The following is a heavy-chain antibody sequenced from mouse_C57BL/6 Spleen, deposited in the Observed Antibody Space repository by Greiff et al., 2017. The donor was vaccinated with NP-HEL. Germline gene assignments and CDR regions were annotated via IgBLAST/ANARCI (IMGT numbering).Heavy chain of an antibody. CDR2: INPGSGGT. V-gene: IGHV1-54*01. CDR3: ARRSGYLYYFDY. CDR1: GYAFTNYL. Sequence: VQLQQSGAELVRPGTSVKVSCKASGYAFTNYLIEWVKQRPGQGLEWIGVINPGSGGTNYNEKFKGKATLTADKSSSTAYMQLSSLTSEDSAVYFCARRSGYLYYFDYWGQGTTLTVSS. J-gene: IGHJ2*01. D-gene: IGHD3-2*02.